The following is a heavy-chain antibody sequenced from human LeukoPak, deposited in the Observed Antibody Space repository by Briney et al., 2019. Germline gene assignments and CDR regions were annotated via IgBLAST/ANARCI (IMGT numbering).Heavy chain of an antibody. V-gene: IGHV4-34*01. J-gene: IGHJ4*02. CDR2: INHSGST. D-gene: IGHD3-3*01. Sequence: SETLSLTCAVYGGSFSGYYWSWIRQPPGKGLEWIGEINHSGSTNYNPSLKSRVTISVDTSKNQFSLKLSSVTAADTAVYYCARRQGSDFWSGYHHDYWGQGTLVTVSS. CDR1: GGSFSGYY. CDR3: ARRQGSDFWSGYHHDY.